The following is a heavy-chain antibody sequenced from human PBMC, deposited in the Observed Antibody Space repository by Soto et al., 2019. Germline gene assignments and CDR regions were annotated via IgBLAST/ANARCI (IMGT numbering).Heavy chain of an antibody. D-gene: IGHD2-15*01. CDR2: ISSSGSTI. CDR1: GFTFSDYY. J-gene: IGHJ3*02. V-gene: IGHV3-11*01. Sequence: PGGSLRLSCAASGFTFSDYYMSWIRQAPGKGLEWVSYISSSGSTIYYADSVKGRFTISRDNAKNPLYLQMNSLRAEDTAVYYCARAPSVVVVAAMDALDIWGQGTMVTVSS. CDR3: ARAPSVVVVAAMDALDI.